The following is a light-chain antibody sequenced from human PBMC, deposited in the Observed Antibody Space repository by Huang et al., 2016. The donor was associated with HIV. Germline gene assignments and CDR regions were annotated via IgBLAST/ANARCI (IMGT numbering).Light chain of an antibody. CDR2: RAS. V-gene: IGKV3-15*01. CDR1: PSISSN. Sequence: EVVMTQSPNTLSVSPGERATLSCRASPSISSNLAWYQQKPGQAPRLLIYRASARAAGVPARFSGSGSGTEFTLTISSLQSEDFAIYYCQQYNNWPPLTFGGGTKVEI. CDR3: QQYNNWPPLT. J-gene: IGKJ4*01.